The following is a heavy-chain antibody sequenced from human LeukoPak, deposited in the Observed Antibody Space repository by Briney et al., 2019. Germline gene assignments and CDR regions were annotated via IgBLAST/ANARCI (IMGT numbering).Heavy chain of an antibody. CDR1: GYTFTSYG. CDR2: ISAYNGNT. CDR3: AVVYGSGSTRRRWFDP. V-gene: IGHV1-18*01. J-gene: IGHJ5*02. D-gene: IGHD3-10*01. Sequence: ASVKVSCKASGYTFTSYGISWVRQAPGQGLEWMGWISAYNGNTNYAQKLQGRVTMTTDTSTSTAYMELRSLRSDDTAMYYCAVVYGSGSTRRRWFDPWGQGTLVTVSS.